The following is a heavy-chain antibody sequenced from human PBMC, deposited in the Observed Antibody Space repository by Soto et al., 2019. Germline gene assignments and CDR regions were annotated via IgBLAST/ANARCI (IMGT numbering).Heavy chain of an antibody. D-gene: IGHD2-2*01. CDR3: ARDFCPVPTCYVL. Sequence: GGALSLCCVASGYTYSNYVMHWVRQAPGKRLEWVACIDYNEINQYYIDPVKGRFTISRDQSKNTLYLQINSLRAEDTAVYYCARDFCPVPTCYVLWGQGVLVPVSS. CDR2: IDYNEINQ. CDR1: GYTYSNYV. J-gene: IGHJ4*02. V-gene: IGHV3-30*02.